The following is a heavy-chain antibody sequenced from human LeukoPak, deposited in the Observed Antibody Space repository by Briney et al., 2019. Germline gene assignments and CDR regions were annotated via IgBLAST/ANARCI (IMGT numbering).Heavy chain of an antibody. CDR1: GLTSIWYA. CDR2: ISGGGST. CDR3: AKRGYSSGWYRYYFDY. D-gene: IGHD6-19*01. Sequence: PGGSLRLSCAASGLTSIWYAMSWVRQTPGKGLEWVSSISGGGSTFYADSVKGRFTISRDNSKNTLYLQMNSLRAEDTAVYYCAKRGYSSGWYRYYFDYWGQGTLVTVSS. V-gene: IGHV3-23*01. J-gene: IGHJ4*02.